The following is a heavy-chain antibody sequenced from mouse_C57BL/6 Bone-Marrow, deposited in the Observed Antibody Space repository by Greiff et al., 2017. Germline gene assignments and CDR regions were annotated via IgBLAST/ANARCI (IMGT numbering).Heavy chain of an antibody. CDR2: IRNKANGYTT. CDR3: ARYKDLVEYYFDY. V-gene: IGHV7-3*01. Sequence: DVKLVESGGGLVQPGGSLSLSCAASGFTFTDYYMSWVRQPPGKALEWLGFIRNKANGYTTEYSASVKGRFTISRDNSQSILYLQMNALRAEDSATYYCARYKDLVEYYFDYWGQGTTLTVSS. D-gene: IGHD1-1*02. J-gene: IGHJ2*01. CDR1: GFTFTDYY.